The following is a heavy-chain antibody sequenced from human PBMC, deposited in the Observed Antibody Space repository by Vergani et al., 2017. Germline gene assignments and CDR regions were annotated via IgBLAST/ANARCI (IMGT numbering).Heavy chain of an antibody. CDR3: AFSIAAAGFFFNY. CDR1: GVSISSSNW. Sequence: QVQLQESGPGLVKPSGTLSLTCAVSGVSISSSNWWSWVRQPPGKGLEWIGEIYHSGSPNYNPSLKSRVTISIDKSKNQFSLKLTSVTAADTAIYYCAFSIAAAGFFFNYWGQGNLVTVSS. CDR2: IYHSGSP. V-gene: IGHV4-4*02. J-gene: IGHJ4*02. D-gene: IGHD6-13*01.